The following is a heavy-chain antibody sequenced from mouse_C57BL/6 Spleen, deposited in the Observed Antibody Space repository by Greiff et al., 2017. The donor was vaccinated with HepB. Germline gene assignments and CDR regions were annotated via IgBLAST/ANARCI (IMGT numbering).Heavy chain of an antibody. V-gene: IGHV1-22*01. CDR3: ERARTRSDFGC. CDR1: GYTFTDYN. CDR2: INPNNGGT. Sequence: VQLKESGPELVKPGASVKMSCKASGYTFTDYNMHWVKQSHGQSLEWIGYINPNNGGTSYNQKFKGKATMTINKSSSTAYMELRSLTSEDSAVYDCERARTRSDFGCWGQGTTLTVSS. J-gene: IGHJ2*01.